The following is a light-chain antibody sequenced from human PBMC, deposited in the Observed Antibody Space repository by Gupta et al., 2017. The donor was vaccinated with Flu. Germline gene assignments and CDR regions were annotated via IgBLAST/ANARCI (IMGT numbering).Light chain of an antibody. CDR1: SSDVGGYHY. CDR2: DGS. V-gene: IGLV2-11*01. CDR3: CSYAGTYSWT. J-gene: IGLJ2*01. Sequence: QSALTQPRSVSGSPGQSVTISCTGTSSDVGGYHYVSWYQQHPGKATKLMIYDGSKRPSGVPDRFSGSKSGNAASLTISGLQAEDEADYFCCSYAGTYSWTVGGGTGLTVL.